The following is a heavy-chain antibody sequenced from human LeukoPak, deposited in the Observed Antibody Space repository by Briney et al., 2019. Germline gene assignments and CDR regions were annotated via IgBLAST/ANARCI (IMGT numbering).Heavy chain of an antibody. Sequence: SSVKVSCKASGGTFSSYAICWVRQAPGQGLEWIGRIIPIFGTANYAQKFQGRVTITTDESTSTAYMELSSLRSEDTSVYYCASDRLWGVRAFDIWGQGIMVTVSS. J-gene: IGHJ3*02. D-gene: IGHD3-16*01. CDR3: ASDRLWGVRAFDI. CDR1: GGTFSSYA. V-gene: IGHV1-69*05. CDR2: IIPIFGTA.